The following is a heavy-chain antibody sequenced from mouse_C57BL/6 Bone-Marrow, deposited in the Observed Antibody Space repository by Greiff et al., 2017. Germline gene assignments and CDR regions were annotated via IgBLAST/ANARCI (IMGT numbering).Heavy chain of an antibody. V-gene: IGHV1-39*01. Sequence: EVKVVESGPELVKPGASVKISCKASGYSFTDYNMNWVKQSNGKSLEWIGVINPIYGTTSYNQKFKGKATLTVDQSSSTAYMQLNSLTSEDSAVYYCARGYDYDYAMDYWGQGTSVTVSS. CDR3: ARGYDYDYAMDY. CDR2: INPIYGTT. J-gene: IGHJ4*01. CDR1: GYSFTDYN. D-gene: IGHD2-4*01.